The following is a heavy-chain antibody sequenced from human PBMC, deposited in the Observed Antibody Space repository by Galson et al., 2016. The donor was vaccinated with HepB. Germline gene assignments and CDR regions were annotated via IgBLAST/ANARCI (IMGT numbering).Heavy chain of an antibody. Sequence: SVKVSCKASGYTFSSYGITWVRQAPGQGLEWMGWISTDDGDTIYAQKFQDRVTMTTDTSTTTAYMELRSLKSDDTAVYYCARDRNDILPHDKYFYYYMDIWGKGTTVIVSS. CDR1: GYTFSSYG. D-gene: IGHD3-9*01. J-gene: IGHJ6*03. CDR2: ISTDDGDT. V-gene: IGHV1-18*01. CDR3: ARDRNDILPHDKYFYYYMDI.